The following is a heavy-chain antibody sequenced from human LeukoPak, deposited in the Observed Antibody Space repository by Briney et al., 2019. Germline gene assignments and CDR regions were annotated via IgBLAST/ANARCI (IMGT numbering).Heavy chain of an antibody. Sequence: GGSLGLSCAASGFTFSSNWMSWVRQAPGKGLEWVANIRQDGSDKYYMDSVKGRFTISRDNAKNSLSLQMNSLRAEGTAVYYCARDRDCGDGGCYPHFDYWGQGVQVTVSS. V-gene: IGHV3-7*01. J-gene: IGHJ4*02. CDR3: ARDRDCGDGGCYPHFDY. D-gene: IGHD2-15*01. CDR2: IRQDGSDK. CDR1: GFTFSSNW.